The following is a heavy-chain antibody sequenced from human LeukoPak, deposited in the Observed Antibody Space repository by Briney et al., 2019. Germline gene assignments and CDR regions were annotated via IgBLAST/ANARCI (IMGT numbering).Heavy chain of an antibody. V-gene: IGHV4-61*02. D-gene: IGHD3-9*01. CDR1: GGSISSGSYY. J-gene: IGHJ4*02. CDR3: AGSHDILTGYYLDY. CDR2: IYTSGIT. Sequence: PSETLSLTCTVSGGSISSGSYYWSWIRQPAGKGLEWIGRIYTSGITNYNPSLKSRVTISVDTSKRQFSLKLSSVTAADTAVYYCAGSHDILTGYYLDYWGQGTLVTVSS.